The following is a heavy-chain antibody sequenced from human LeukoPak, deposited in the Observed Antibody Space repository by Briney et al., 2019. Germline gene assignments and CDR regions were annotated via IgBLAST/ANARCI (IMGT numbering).Heavy chain of an antibody. CDR3: AKARGYSYGSYYGY. CDR2: ISGSGGST. D-gene: IGHD5-18*01. CDR1: GFTFSSYA. Sequence: GGSLRLSCAASGFTFSSYAMSWVRQAPGKGLEWVSAISGSGGSTYYADSVKGRFTISRDNSKNTLYLQMNSLRAEDTAVYYCAKARGYSYGSYYGYWGQGTLVTVSS. V-gene: IGHV3-23*01. J-gene: IGHJ4*02.